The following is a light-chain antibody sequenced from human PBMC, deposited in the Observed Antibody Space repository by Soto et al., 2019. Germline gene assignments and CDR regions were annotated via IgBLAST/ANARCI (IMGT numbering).Light chain of an antibody. CDR2: GAS. V-gene: IGKV3-20*01. CDR1: QSVSSSY. CDR3: QQYGSSLTWT. Sequence: EIVLTHSPGTLFLSPGERATLSCRAIQSVSSSYLAWYQQKPGQAPRLLIYGASSRATGIPDRFSGSGSGTDFTLTISRLEPEDLAVYYCQQYGSSLTWTFGQGTKVDIK. J-gene: IGKJ1*01.